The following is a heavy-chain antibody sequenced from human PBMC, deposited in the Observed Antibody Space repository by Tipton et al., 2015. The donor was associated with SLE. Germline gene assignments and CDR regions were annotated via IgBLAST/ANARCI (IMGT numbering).Heavy chain of an antibody. D-gene: IGHD6-6*01. J-gene: IGHJ4*02. CDR2: TYSGGPT. V-gene: IGHV3-23*03. CDR3: VPIPVAASTSNFDY. Sequence: SLRLSCAASGFTFSTYAMNWVRQAPGKGLEWVSVTYSGGPTYYADSVKGRFTISRDNSKNTVYLQMNSLTPEDTAMYYCVPIPVAASTSNFDYWGQGTLVTVSS. CDR1: GFTFSTYA.